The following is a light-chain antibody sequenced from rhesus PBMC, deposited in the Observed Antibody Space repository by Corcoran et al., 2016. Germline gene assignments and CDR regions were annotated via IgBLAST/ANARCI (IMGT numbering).Light chain of an antibody. V-gene: IGKV3-42*01. CDR1: QSVSSS. J-gene: IGKJ4*01. CDR3: QQDYRWPLT. CDR2: GAS. Sequence: ETVMTQSPATLSLSPGERATLSCRASQSVSSSLAWYQKKPGQAPKLLIYGASTRATGIPERVSGSGSGTEFTLTISSLEPEDVGVYYCQQDYRWPLTFGGGTKVEI.